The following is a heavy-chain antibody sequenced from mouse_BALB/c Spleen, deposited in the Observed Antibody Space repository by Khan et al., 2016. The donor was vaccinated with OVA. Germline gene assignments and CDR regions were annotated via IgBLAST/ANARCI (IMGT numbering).Heavy chain of an antibody. CDR1: GYSFTVYY. D-gene: IGHD2-12*01. J-gene: IGHJ3*01. CDR3: ARGYEFFPY. Sequence: EVQLVESGPDLVKPGASVKISCKASGYSFTVYYMTWVKQSHGKSPEWIGRVNPNNGDTSYNQNFKGKVILTVDKSSNTAYMELRSLTSEDSAVFDCARGYEFFPYWGQGTLVTVST. V-gene: IGHV1-26*01. CDR2: VNPNNGDT.